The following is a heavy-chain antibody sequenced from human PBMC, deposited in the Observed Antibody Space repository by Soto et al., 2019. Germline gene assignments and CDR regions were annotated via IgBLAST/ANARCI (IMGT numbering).Heavy chain of an antibody. Sequence: QVQLVESGGGVVQPGRSLRLSCAASGFTFSSYAMHWVRQAPGKGLEWVAVISYDGSNKYYADSVKGRFTISRDNSKNTLYLQTNSLRAEDTAVYYCAIDPSRAAAGLFDYWGQGTLVTVSS. D-gene: IGHD6-13*01. V-gene: IGHV3-30-3*01. CDR2: ISYDGSNK. CDR3: AIDPSRAAAGLFDY. CDR1: GFTFSSYA. J-gene: IGHJ4*02.